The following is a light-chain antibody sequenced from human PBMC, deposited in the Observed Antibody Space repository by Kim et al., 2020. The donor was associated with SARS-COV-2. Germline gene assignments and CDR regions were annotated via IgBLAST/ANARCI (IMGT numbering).Light chain of an antibody. Sequence: ASVGDRITITCRASQDISNSLAWYQQKPGKAPKSLIYPASSLRSGVPSRFSGSGSGTEFTLTISSLQPEDFATYYCQQHNSFPLTFGGGTKVDIK. CDR3: QQHNSFPLT. J-gene: IGKJ4*01. CDR1: QDISNS. V-gene: IGKV1-16*01. CDR2: PAS.